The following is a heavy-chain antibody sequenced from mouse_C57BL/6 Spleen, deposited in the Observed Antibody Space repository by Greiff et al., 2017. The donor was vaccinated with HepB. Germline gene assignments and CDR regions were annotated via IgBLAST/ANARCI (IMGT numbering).Heavy chain of an antibody. Sequence: EVMLVESGGDLVKPGGSLKLSCAASGFTFSSYGMSWVRQTPDKRLEWVATISSGGSYTYYPDSVKGRFTISRDNAKNTLYLQMSSLKSEDTAMYYCARQKDYDGAWFAYWGQGTLVTVYA. CDR2: ISSGGSYT. CDR1: GFTFSSYG. V-gene: IGHV5-6*01. CDR3: ARQKDYDGAWFAY. J-gene: IGHJ3*01. D-gene: IGHD2-4*01.